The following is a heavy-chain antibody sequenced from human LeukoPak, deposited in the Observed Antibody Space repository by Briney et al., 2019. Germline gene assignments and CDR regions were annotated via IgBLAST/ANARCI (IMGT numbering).Heavy chain of an antibody. CDR2: IYSGGGT. CDR3: AKAGAVVVVAAKYFDY. V-gene: IGHV3-53*01. D-gene: IGHD2-15*01. J-gene: IGHJ4*02. Sequence: PGGSLRLSCSASGFTVSSNYMTWVRQAPGKGLEWVSVIYSGGGTYYADSVKGRFTISRDNFKNTLYLQMNSLRAEDTAVYYCAKAGAVVVVAAKYFDYWGQGTLVTVSS. CDR1: GFTVSSNY.